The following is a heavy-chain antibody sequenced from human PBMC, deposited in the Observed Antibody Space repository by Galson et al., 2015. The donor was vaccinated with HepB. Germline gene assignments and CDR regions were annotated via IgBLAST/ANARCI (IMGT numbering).Heavy chain of an antibody. D-gene: IGHD6-6*01. Sequence: SLRLSCAASGFTFSDYYMSWIRQAPGKGLEWVSYISSSGSTIYYADSVKGRFTISRDNAKNSLYLQMNSLRAEDTAVYYCARVRWSSSSSDGFDIWGQGTMVTVSS. CDR2: ISSSGSTI. J-gene: IGHJ3*02. CDR1: GFTFSDYY. CDR3: ARVRWSSSSSDGFDI. V-gene: IGHV3-11*01.